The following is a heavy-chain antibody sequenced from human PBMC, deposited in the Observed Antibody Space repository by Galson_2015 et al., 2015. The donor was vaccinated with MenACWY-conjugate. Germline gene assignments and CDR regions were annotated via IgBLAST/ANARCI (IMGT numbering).Heavy chain of an antibody. CDR2: IDPVNSNI. D-gene: IGHD1-26*01. CDR3: ARHPPGGRGMDV. J-gene: IGHJ6*02. V-gene: IGHV5-51*01. Sequence: QSGAEVKKPGESLTISCKGSGYSFTNYWIAWVRQMPGKGLEWVGLIDPVNSNIRYSPSFQGQVTISADESISTAYLQWSSLKAPDTATYYCARHPPGGRGMDVWGRGTTVTVSS. CDR1: GYSFTNYW.